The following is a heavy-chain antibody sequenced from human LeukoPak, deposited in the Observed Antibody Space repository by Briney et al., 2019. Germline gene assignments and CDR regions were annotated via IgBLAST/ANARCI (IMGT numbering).Heavy chain of an antibody. Sequence: GGSLRLSCAASGFTVSSNYMSWVRQAPGKGLEWVSVIYSGGATYYADSVKGRFTISRDNSKNTLYLQMNSLRAEDRAVYYCAGFGESSLAFDIWGQGTMVTVSS. D-gene: IGHD3-10*01. J-gene: IGHJ3*02. CDR3: AGFGESSLAFDI. CDR2: IYSGGAT. CDR1: GFTVSSNY. V-gene: IGHV3-53*05.